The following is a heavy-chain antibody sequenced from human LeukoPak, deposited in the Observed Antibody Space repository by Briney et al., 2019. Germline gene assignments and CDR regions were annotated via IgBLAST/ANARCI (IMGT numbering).Heavy chain of an antibody. D-gene: IGHD3-3*01. V-gene: IGHV4-31*03. Sequence: PSETLSFTCTVSGDSINSAAYYWSWLRQHPGKVVEMIEYIYYSWRKYYNRSLKSRVTISIDTAKNQFTLKLSSVTAADKAVYYRARDNDFWSGYYSFDFWGRGTLVTVSS. CDR1: GDSINSAAYY. J-gene: IGHJ4*02. CDR2: IYYSWRK. CDR3: ARDNDFWSGYYSFDF.